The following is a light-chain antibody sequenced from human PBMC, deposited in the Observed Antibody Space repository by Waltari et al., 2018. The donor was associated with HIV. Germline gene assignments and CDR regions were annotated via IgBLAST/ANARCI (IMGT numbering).Light chain of an antibody. J-gene: IGKJ4*01. CDR1: QSVLYSSNNKDY. V-gene: IGKV4-1*01. Sequence: DIVMTPSPESLAVSLGERATINCKSSQSVLYSSNNKDYLSSYQQKPGQGPKLLIYWASTRESGVPARDSGSGSGTDFTLTISDLQAEDVAVYYCQQYYSRPPPFGGGTKVEIK. CDR2: WAS. CDR3: QQYYSRPPP.